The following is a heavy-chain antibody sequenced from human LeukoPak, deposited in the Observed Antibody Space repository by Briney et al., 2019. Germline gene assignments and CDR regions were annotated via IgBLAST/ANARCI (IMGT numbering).Heavy chain of an antibody. CDR1: HGSVSGFY. V-gene: IGHV4-59*02. Sequence: SETLSLTCTVSHGSVSGFYWNWIRQSPGKGLEWIGYIYYDENTNYNPSLQSRVTISISTSKRQFSLKLDSVTAADTAVYYCARRTLVRGVVGNWFDPWGQGVPVTVSS. CDR2: IYYDENT. D-gene: IGHD3-10*01. CDR3: ARRTLVRGVVGNWFDP. J-gene: IGHJ5*02.